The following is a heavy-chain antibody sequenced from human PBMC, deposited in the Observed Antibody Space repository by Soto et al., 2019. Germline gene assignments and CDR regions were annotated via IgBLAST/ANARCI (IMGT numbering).Heavy chain of an antibody. CDR2: IYWDDEK. D-gene: IGHD3-9*01. Sequence: QITLKESGPTLVKPTQTLTLTCTFSGFSFSTRGVGVGWIRQPPGKALEWLALIYWDDEKRYSPSLKSRLTITKDTSKNRVALTMTNMDPVDTATYFCARGDSAGYYPYWGHGTLVTVSS. V-gene: IGHV2-5*02. CDR1: GFSFSTRGVG. J-gene: IGHJ4*01. CDR3: ARGDSAGYYPY.